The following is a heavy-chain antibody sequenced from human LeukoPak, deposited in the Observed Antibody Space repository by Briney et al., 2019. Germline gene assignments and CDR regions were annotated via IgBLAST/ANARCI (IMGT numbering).Heavy chain of an antibody. D-gene: IGHD3-22*01. CDR3: ARAPDSYYYDSSGYRAGSDGFDT. J-gene: IGHJ3*02. CDR1: GGSFSGYY. Sequence: SETLSLTCAVYGGSFSGYYWTWIRQPPGKGLEWIGEINHSESTNYNPSLTSRVTISVDTSKNQFSLKLSSMSAADTAVYYCARAPDSYYYDSSGYRAGSDGFDTWGQGTRVTVSS. V-gene: IGHV4-34*01. CDR2: INHSEST.